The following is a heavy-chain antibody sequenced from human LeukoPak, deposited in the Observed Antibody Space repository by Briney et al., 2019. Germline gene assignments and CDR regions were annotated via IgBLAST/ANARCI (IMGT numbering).Heavy chain of an antibody. Sequence: PGGSLRLSCAASGFTFSSYSMNWVRQAPGKGLEWVSFISSSSSYIYYAVSVKGRFTISRDNAKNSLYLQMNSLRAEDTAVYYCAREGPYDTDYGYWGQGTLVTVSS. CDR2: ISSSSSYI. J-gene: IGHJ4*02. D-gene: IGHD3-9*01. CDR3: AREGPYDTDYGY. CDR1: GFTFSSYS. V-gene: IGHV3-21*01.